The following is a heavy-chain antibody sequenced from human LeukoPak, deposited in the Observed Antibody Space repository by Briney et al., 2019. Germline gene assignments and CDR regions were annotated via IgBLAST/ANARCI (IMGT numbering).Heavy chain of an antibody. CDR3: ARDSVYSGSSLDY. D-gene: IGHD1-26*01. V-gene: IGHV4-61*02. Sequence: SETLSLTCTVSGGSISSGSYYCSWIRQPAGKGLEWIGRIYTSGSTYYNPSLKSRVTISVDTSKNQFSLKLSSVTAADTAVYYCARDSVYSGSSLDYWGQGALVTVSS. CDR1: GGSISSGSYY. CDR2: IYTSGST. J-gene: IGHJ4*02.